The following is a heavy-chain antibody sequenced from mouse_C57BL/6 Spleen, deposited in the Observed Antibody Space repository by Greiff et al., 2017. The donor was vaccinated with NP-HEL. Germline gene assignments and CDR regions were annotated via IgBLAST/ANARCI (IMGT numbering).Heavy chain of an antibody. J-gene: IGHJ1*03. CDR3: ARDADDGYYGYFDV. D-gene: IGHD2-3*01. Sequence: EVKVVESGGGLVQSGRSLRLSCATSGFTFSDFYMEWVRQAPGKGLEWIAASRNKANDYTTEYSAPVTGRFIVSRDTSQSILYLQMNALRAEDTAIYYCARDADDGYYGYFDVWGTGTTVTVSS. CDR2: SRNKANDYTT. V-gene: IGHV7-1*01. CDR1: GFTFSDFY.